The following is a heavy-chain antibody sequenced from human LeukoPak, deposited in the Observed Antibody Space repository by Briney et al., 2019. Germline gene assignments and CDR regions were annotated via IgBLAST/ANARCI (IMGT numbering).Heavy chain of an antibody. Sequence: PGGSLRLSCAASGFIFSSYGMHWVRQAPGKGLEWVSFIRYDGNNKYYGDSVEGRFTISRDNSKNTLYLQMNTLRAEDTAVYYCARGAYYNILTNFRSRISVFDYWGQGTLVTVSS. D-gene: IGHD3-9*01. V-gene: IGHV3-30*02. J-gene: IGHJ4*02. CDR2: IRYDGNNK. CDR1: GFIFSSYG. CDR3: ARGAYYNILTNFRSRISVFDY.